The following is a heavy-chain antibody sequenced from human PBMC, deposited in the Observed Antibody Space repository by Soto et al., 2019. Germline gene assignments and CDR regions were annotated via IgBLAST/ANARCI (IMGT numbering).Heavy chain of an antibody. V-gene: IGHV2-26*01. D-gene: IGHD3-3*01. J-gene: IGHJ6*02. Sequence: QVTLKESGPVLVKPTETLTLTCNVSGFSLPTARMGVTWIRQSPGKALEFVAQIFWDDEITYSTSLKNRLTISKDTSKSQVVLTMSNMCPVDRATYYCARVIAYFWAQNFYGVDVWGQGTPVSVCS. CDR3: ARVIAYFWAQNFYGVDV. CDR2: IFWDDEI. CDR1: GFSLPTARMG.